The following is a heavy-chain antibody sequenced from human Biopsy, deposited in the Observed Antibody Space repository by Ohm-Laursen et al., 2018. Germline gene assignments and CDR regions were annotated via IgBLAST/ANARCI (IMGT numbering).Heavy chain of an antibody. D-gene: IGHD1-1*01. J-gene: IGHJ3*02. CDR2: LWYDGTNK. CDR3: ARPTNARAGGAPFDI. V-gene: IGHV3-33*01. Sequence: SLRLSCAASGFSFSSYGMHWVCQAPGKGLEWVAVLWYDGTNKYYADSVKGRFTISRDNSKNTLYLQMNSLRAEDTAMYYCARPTNARAGGAPFDIWGRETMVTVSS. CDR1: GFSFSSYG.